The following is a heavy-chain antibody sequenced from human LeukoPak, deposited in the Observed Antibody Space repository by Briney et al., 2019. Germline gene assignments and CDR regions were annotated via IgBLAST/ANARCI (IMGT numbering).Heavy chain of an antibody. Sequence: SETLSLTCTVSGGSISNYYWNWIRQPPGKGLEWIGYIYYSGSTYYNPSLKSRVTISVDTSKNQFSLRLSSVTAADTAVYYCARGNWFDPWGQGTLVTVSS. V-gene: IGHV4-30-4*08. CDR3: ARGNWFDP. CDR2: IYYSGST. J-gene: IGHJ5*02. CDR1: GGSISNYY.